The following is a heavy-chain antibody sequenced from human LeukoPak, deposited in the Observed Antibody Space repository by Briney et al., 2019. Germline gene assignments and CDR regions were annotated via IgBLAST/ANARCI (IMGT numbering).Heavy chain of an antibody. CDR3: ARDLEL. CDR2: INPNSGGT. J-gene: IGHJ5*02. CDR1: GYTFTDYY. V-gene: IGHV1-2*02. Sequence: ASVKVSCKASGYTFTDYYIHWVRQAPGQGLEWMGWINPNSGGTNYAQNSQGRVTMTRDTSISTAYMELSRLRSDDTAVYYCARDLELWGQGTLVAVSS.